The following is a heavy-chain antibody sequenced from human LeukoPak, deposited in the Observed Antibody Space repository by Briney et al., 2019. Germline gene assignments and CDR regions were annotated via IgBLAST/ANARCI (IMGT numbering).Heavy chain of an antibody. J-gene: IGHJ6*02. D-gene: IGHD3-22*01. CDR3: ARDTPSSGYYSGPPPRYGMDV. Sequence: VASVTVSCKASGYTFTGYYMHWVRQAPGQGLEWMGWINPNSGGTNYAQKFQGWVTMTRDTSISTAYMELSRLRSDDTAVYYCARDTPSSGYYSGPPPRYGMDVWGQGTTVTVSS. V-gene: IGHV1-2*04. CDR1: GYTFTGYY. CDR2: INPNSGGT.